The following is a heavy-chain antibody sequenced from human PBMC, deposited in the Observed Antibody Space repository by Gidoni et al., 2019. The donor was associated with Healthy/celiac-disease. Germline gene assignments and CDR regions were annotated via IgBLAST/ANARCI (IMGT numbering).Heavy chain of an antibody. V-gene: IGHV3-53*02. Sequence: EVQLVETGGGLIQPGGSLRLSCAASGFTVSSNYMSWVRQAPGKGLEWVSVIYSGGSTYYADSVKGRFTISRDNSKNTLYLQMNSLRAEDTAVYYCARGPVVDLYYAYFDYWGQGTLVTVSS. D-gene: IGHD3-10*01. CDR1: GFTVSSNY. CDR2: IYSGGST. CDR3: ARGPVVDLYYAYFDY. J-gene: IGHJ4*02.